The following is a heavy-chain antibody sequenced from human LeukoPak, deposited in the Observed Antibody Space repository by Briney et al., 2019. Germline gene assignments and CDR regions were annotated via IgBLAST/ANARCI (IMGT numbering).Heavy chain of an antibody. CDR2: ISGDGTST. D-gene: IGHD5-12*01. J-gene: IGHJ4*02. CDR1: GFTFSRYW. CDR3: ARPGYSFALKEPLDS. V-gene: IGHV3-74*01. Sequence: PGGSQRLSCAASGFTFSRYWIYWVRQAPGRGLMWVSRISGDGTSTDYADSVKGRFTISRDNAKNTLHLQMNSLRADDTAVYYCARPGYSFALKEPLDSWGQGTLVSVSS.